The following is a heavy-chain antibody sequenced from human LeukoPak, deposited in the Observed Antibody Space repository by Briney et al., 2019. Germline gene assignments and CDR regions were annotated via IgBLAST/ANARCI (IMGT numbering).Heavy chain of an antibody. CDR1: GGSFSGYY. V-gene: IGHV4-34*01. CDR3: ARAKVGATPFDY. D-gene: IGHD1-26*01. Sequence: PSETLSLTCAVYGGSFSGYYWSWIRQPPGKGLEWIGEINHSGSTSYNPSLKSRVTISVDTSKNQFSLKLSSVTAADTAVYYCARAKVGATPFDYWGQGTLVTVSS. J-gene: IGHJ4*02. CDR2: INHSGST.